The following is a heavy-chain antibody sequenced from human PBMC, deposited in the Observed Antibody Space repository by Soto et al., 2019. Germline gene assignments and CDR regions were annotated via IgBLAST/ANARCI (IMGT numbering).Heavy chain of an antibody. CDR3: ARDHRGYSYGYWYYYGMDV. Sequence: GGSLRLSCAASGFTVSSNYMSWVRQAPGKGLEWVSVIYSGGSTYYADSVKGRFTISRDNSKNTLYLQMNSLRAEDTAVYYCARDHRGYSYGYWYYYGMDVWGQGTTVTVSS. D-gene: IGHD5-18*01. CDR1: GFTVSSNY. V-gene: IGHV3-53*01. J-gene: IGHJ6*02. CDR2: IYSGGST.